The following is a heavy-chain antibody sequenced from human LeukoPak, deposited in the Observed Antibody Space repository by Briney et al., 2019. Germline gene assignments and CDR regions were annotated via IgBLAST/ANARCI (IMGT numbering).Heavy chain of an antibody. CDR1: GFTLSSYA. CDR2: ISGSGGRT. D-gene: IGHD6-19*01. V-gene: IGHV3-23*01. CDR3: AKSDRYGCGWYGPFDY. J-gene: IGHJ4*02. Sequence: PGVSLRLLCAASGFTLSSYAMSWVRHSPGKGREGVSDISGSGGRTYYACSVKGRFTIARDNSKNALYLQMNSLRAEDTAVYYCAKSDRYGCGWYGPFDYWGQGTLVTVSS.